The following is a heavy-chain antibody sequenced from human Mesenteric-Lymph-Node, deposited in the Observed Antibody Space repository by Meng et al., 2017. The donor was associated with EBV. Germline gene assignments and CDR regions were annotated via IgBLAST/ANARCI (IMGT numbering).Heavy chain of an antibody. CDR2: INTGNGNT. V-gene: IGHV1-3*04. CDR3: ARAPPYYDFWSGDAY. CDR1: GYTFTNYP. J-gene: IGHJ4*02. D-gene: IGHD3-3*01. Sequence: QVQLVQSGAEVKKPGXSMRVSCKASGYTFTNYPLHWVRQAPGQRLEWMGWINTGNGNTKYSQKFQGRVTITRDTSASTAYMELNSLTSEDTGVYYCARAPPYYDFWSGDAYWGQGTQVTVSS.